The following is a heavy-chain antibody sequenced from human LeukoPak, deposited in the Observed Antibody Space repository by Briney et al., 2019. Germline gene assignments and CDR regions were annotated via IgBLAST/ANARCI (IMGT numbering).Heavy chain of an antibody. V-gene: IGHV1-46*01. CDR3: ARDHHHRLWDDYYYYMDV. CDR1: GYTFTSYY. J-gene: IGHJ6*03. D-gene: IGHD3-16*02. CDR2: INPSGGST. Sequence: ASVKVSCKASGYTFTSYYMHWVRQAPGQGLEWMGIINPSGGSTSYAQKFQGRVTMTRDTSTSTVYMELSSLRSEDTAVYYCARDHHHRLWDDYYYYMDVWGKGTTVTISS.